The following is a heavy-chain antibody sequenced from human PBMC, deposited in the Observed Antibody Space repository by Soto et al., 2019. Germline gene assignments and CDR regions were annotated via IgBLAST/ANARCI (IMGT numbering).Heavy chain of an antibody. Sequence: ASVKVSCKASGYTFTSYYMHWVRLAPGQGLEWMGIINPSGGSTSYAQKFQGRVTMTRDTSTSTVYMELSSLRSEDTAVYYCARVNIGTPYYYYYGMDVWGQGTTVTVSS. D-gene: IGHD3-10*01. V-gene: IGHV1-46*01. CDR1: GYTFTSYY. CDR2: INPSGGST. J-gene: IGHJ6*02. CDR3: ARVNIGTPYYYYYGMDV.